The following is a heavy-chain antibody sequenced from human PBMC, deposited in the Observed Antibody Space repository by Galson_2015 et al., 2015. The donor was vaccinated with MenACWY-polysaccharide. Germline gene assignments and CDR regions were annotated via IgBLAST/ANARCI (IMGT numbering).Heavy chain of an antibody. Sequence: SLRLSCAASGFTFSSYWMHWVRQAPGKGLVWVSRINSDGSSTSYADSVKGRFTISRDNAKNTLYLQMNSLRAEDTAVYYCARNNPYGEDTAMVDYYGMDVWGQGTTVTVSS. J-gene: IGHJ6*02. D-gene: IGHD5-18*01. CDR3: ARNNPYGEDTAMVDYYGMDV. V-gene: IGHV3-74*01. CDR1: GFTFSSYW. CDR2: INSDGSST.